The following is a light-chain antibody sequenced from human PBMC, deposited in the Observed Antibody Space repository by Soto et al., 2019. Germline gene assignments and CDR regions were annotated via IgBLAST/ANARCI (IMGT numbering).Light chain of an antibody. CDR1: ESVSSH. Sequence: ETVVTRSTAGVSGHQGQRATLYCRASESVSSHLAWYQQKPGQAPRLLIYGASTRATGIPARFSGSGSGTEFTLTISSLQSEDFAVYYCQHHNNWLRTFGEGTKVDI. V-gene: IGKV3-15*01. CDR2: GAS. CDR3: QHHNNWLRT. J-gene: IGKJ4*01.